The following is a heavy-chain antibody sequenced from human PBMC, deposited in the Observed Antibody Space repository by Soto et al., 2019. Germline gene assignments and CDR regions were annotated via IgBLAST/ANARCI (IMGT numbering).Heavy chain of an antibody. CDR1: GFTFSTYA. CDR2: ISYTGANQ. CDR3: AKDPHGSGWSNYFDY. J-gene: IGHJ4*02. V-gene: IGHV3-30-3*01. D-gene: IGHD6-19*01. Sequence: GGSLRLSCDASGFTFSTYALHWVRQAPGKGLEWVAFISYTGANQYYADSVKGRFTVSRDNSKNTLYLQMNSLRAEDTAVYYCAKDPHGSGWSNYFDYWGQGTLVTVSS.